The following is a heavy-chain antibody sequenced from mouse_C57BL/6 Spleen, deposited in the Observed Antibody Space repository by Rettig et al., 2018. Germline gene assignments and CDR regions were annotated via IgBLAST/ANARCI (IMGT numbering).Heavy chain of an antibody. D-gene: IGHD3-2*02. V-gene: IGHV1-52*01. J-gene: IGHJ4*01. CDR2: IDPSDSET. CDR1: GYTFTSYW. Sequence: GSSVKLSCKASGYTFTSYWMHWVKQRPIQGLEWIGNIDPSDSETHYNQKFKDKATLTVDKSSSTAYMQLSSLTSEDSAVYYCARSGQLSAMDYWGQGTSVTVSS. CDR3: ARSGQLSAMDY.